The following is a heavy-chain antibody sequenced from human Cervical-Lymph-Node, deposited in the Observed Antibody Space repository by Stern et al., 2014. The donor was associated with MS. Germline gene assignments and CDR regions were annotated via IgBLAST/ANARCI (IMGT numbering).Heavy chain of an antibody. CDR3: ATRGSGSYYMN. D-gene: IGHD3-10*01. V-gene: IGHV3-33*01. CDR2: IWYDGSNK. J-gene: IGHJ4*02. Sequence: VQLVESGGGVVQPGRSLRLSCAASGFTFSSYGMHWVRQAPGKGLGWVAVIWYDGSNKYYADSVKGRFTISRDNSKNTLYLQMNSLRAEDTAVYYCATRGSGSYYMNWGQGTLVTVSS. CDR1: GFTFSSYG.